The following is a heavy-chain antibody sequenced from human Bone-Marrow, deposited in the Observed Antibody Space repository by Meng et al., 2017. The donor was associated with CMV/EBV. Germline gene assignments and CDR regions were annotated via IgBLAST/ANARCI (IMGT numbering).Heavy chain of an antibody. Sequence: SGGAFGSHASSWVRQAPGQGLEWMGGIIPIFGTPTYAQKFRGRVTITADESTSTAYMELRSLRSDDTAVYYCARGFSYDSSGYYYYYWGQGTLVTVSS. CDR2: IIPIFGTP. D-gene: IGHD3-22*01. V-gene: IGHV1-69*01. J-gene: IGHJ4*02. CDR1: GGAFGSHA. CDR3: ARGFSYDSSGYYYYY.